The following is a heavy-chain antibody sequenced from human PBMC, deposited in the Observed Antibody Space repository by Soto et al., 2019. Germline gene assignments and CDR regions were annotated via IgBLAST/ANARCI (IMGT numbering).Heavy chain of an antibody. Sequence: PGGSLRLSCTASGFISGFNFGSYGMAWVRQAPGKGPEWIADISGSGGSITYAASVEGRFTISRDNSKNMVYLEMNSLRAEDTALYYCAKDQVAAPGYYGLDVWGQGTTVTVSS. V-gene: IGHV3-23*01. CDR1: GFISGFNFGSYG. J-gene: IGHJ6*02. CDR2: ISGSGGSI. D-gene: IGHD2-15*01. CDR3: AKDQVAAPGYYGLDV.